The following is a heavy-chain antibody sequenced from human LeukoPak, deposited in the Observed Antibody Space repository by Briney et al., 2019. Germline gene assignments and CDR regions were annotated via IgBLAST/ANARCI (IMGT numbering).Heavy chain of an antibody. V-gene: IGHV3-21*01. D-gene: IGHD1-26*01. CDR1: GFTFSSYS. Sequence: PGGSLRLSCAASGFTFSSYSMNWVRQAPGKGLEWVSSISSSGSYIYYADSVKGRFTISRDNAKNSLYLQMNSLRAEDTAVYYCARDRGGYSGSYNFMDYWGQGTLVTVSS. CDR3: ARDRGGYSGSYNFMDY. J-gene: IGHJ4*02. CDR2: ISSSGSYI.